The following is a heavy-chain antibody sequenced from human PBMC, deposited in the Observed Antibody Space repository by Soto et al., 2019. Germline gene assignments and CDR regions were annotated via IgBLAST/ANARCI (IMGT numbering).Heavy chain of an antibody. Sequence: EVHLVESGGGLVQPGGSLRLSCTASGFIVSETYVNWVRQAPGKGLEWVSVISNRGDTHYADSVRGRFSLSRDISDNTLHLQMNNLRVEDTAVYYCAREPRYCRGGSCSITGDAYDIWGQGTMVTVSS. CDR3: AREPRYCRGGSCSITGDAYDI. J-gene: IGHJ3*02. CDR1: GFIVSETY. D-gene: IGHD2-15*01. V-gene: IGHV3-66*01. CDR2: ISNRGDT.